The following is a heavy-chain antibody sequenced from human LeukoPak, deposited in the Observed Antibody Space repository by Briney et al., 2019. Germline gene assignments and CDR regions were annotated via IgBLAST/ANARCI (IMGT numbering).Heavy chain of an antibody. D-gene: IGHD3-9*01. J-gene: IGHJ6*03. CDR1: GFTFSTYG. Sequence: GGSLRLSCVASGFTFSTYGMSWVRQAPGQGLEWVSAISGSGDSTYYADSVKGRFTISRDNSKNTLYLQMNSLRAEDTAVYYCAKDGGEYYDILTGYYPRLYYMDVWGKGTTVTISS. CDR3: AKDGGEYYDILTGYYPRLYYMDV. V-gene: IGHV3-23*01. CDR2: ISGSGDST.